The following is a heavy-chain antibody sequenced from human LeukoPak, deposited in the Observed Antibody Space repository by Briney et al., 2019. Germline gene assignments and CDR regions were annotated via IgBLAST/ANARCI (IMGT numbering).Heavy chain of an antibody. V-gene: IGHV1-2*04. CDR3: ARAGGGDGYKYVY. Sequence: ASVKVSCKASGYTFTGYYMHWVRQAPGQGLEWMGWINPNSGGTNYAQKFQGWVTMTRDTSISTAYMELSRLRPDDTAVYYCARAGGGDGYKYVYWGQGTLVTVSS. J-gene: IGHJ4*02. CDR1: GYTFTGYY. D-gene: IGHD3-16*01. CDR2: INPNSGGT.